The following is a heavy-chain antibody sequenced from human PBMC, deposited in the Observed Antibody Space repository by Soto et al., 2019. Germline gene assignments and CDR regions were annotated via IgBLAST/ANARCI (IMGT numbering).Heavy chain of an antibody. Sequence: SSPLSLTCSVSGGSISSSGYYWGWILQPPGKGLEWIGSMYSSGNTYYGPSLKSRVTISADMSKNHFSLKLSSVTAEDTATYYCARDLALAGNYWGQGVLVTVSS. CDR1: GGSISSSGYY. J-gene: IGHJ4*02. CDR2: MYSSGNT. D-gene: IGHD6-19*01. V-gene: IGHV4-39*02. CDR3: ARDLALAGNY.